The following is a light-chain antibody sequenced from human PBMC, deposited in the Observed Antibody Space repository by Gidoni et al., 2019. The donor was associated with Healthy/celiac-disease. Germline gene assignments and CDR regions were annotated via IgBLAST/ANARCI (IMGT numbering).Light chain of an antibody. J-gene: IGKJ1*01. CDR3: QQYDSSPRT. CDR1: QRVSSSY. CDR2: GAS. V-gene: IGKV3-20*01. Sequence: ETLLTQSPAALSLSPGESATLPCIASQRVSSSYLAWYQQKPGQAPRLLIYGASSRATGIPDRFSGSGSGTDFTLTISRLEPEDFAVYYCQQYDSSPRTFGQXTKVEIK.